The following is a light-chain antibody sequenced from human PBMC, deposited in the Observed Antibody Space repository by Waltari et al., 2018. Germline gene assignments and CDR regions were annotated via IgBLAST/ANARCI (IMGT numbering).Light chain of an antibody. CDR1: QSVSSY. V-gene: IGKV3-11*01. Sequence: EIVFTLSPATLSLYPGERATTSCRASQSVSSYLAWYQQKPGQAPRLLIYDASNRATGIPARFSGSGSGTDFTLTISSLEPEDFAVYYCQQRSNWPPTFGQGTKLEIK. CDR3: QQRSNWPPT. J-gene: IGKJ2*01. CDR2: DAS.